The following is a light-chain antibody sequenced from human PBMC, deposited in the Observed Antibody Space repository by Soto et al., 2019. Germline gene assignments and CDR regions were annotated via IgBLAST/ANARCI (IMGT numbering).Light chain of an antibody. CDR1: ISVVGSYNL. CDR2: EVS. V-gene: IGLV2-23*02. Sequence: QSALTQPASVSGFPGQSITISCTGTISVVGSYNLVYCYQQHLCNAPKLMIYEVSKRASGASNRFSGSKSGYTAYLPISGLQAEDEADYYFCSYADSSTFAQVVFDGGTKVTVL. CDR3: CSYADSSTFAQVV. J-gene: IGLJ2*01.